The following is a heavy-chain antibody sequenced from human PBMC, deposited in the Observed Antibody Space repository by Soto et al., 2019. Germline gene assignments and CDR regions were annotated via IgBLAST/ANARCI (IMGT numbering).Heavy chain of an antibody. CDR1: GGSFSGYY. CDR3: ARGHIQLWLHDSFDI. Sequence: SETLSLTCAVYGGSFSGYYWSWIRQPPGKGLEWIGEINHSGSTNYNPALKSRVTISEDTSKNQFSLMLSSVHAADTAVYYCARGHIQLWLHDSFDIWGQGTMVTVSS. J-gene: IGHJ3*02. V-gene: IGHV4-34*01. D-gene: IGHD5-18*01. CDR2: INHSGST.